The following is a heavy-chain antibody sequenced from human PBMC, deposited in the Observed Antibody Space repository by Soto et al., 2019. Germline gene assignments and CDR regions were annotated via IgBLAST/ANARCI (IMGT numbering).Heavy chain of an antibody. CDR3: ALREPLLLESDGLFDY. J-gene: IGHJ4*02. V-gene: IGHV4-39*01. Sequence: SETLSLTCTVSGGSISSSSYYWGWIRQPPGKGLEWIGSIYYSGSTYYNPSLKSRVTISVDTSKNQFSLKLSSVTAADTAVYYCALREPLLLESDGLFDYWGQGTLVTVSS. CDR1: GGSISSSSYY. D-gene: IGHD2-15*01. CDR2: IYYSGST.